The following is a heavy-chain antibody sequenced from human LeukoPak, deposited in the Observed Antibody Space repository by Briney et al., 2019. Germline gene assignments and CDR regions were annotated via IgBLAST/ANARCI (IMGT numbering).Heavy chain of an antibody. CDR3: VRETCTGACYPYYLDY. V-gene: IGHV3-74*01. Sequence: PGGSLRLSCAASGFTLRDFWMHWVRHAPGKGLVWVSRLNSDGSSTSYADSVKGRFTISRDNAKNTVYLQMNSLRAEDTAVYYCVRETCTGACYPYYLDYWGQGTLVTVSS. CDR2: LNSDGSST. D-gene: IGHD2-8*02. J-gene: IGHJ4*02. CDR1: GFTLRDFW.